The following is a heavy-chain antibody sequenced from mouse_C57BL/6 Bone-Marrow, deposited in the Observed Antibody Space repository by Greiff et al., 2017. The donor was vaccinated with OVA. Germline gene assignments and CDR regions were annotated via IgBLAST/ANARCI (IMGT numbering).Heavy chain of an antibody. CDR2: IYPGNSDT. Sequence: VQLQQSGPVLARPGASVKMSCKTSGYTFTSYWMHWVKQRPGQGLEWIGAIYPGNSDTSYNQKFKGKAKLTAVTSASTAYMELSSLTNEDSAVYYCTRRDYDYDALLYYFDYWGQGTTLTVSS. CDR1: GYTFTSYW. J-gene: IGHJ2*01. CDR3: TRRDYDYDALLYYFDY. D-gene: IGHD2-4*01. V-gene: IGHV1-5*01.